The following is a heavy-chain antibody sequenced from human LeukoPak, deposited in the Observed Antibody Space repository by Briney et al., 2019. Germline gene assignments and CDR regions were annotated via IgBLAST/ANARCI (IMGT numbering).Heavy chain of an antibody. CDR2: MNPNSGNT. J-gene: IGHJ4*02. CDR1: GYTFTSYG. D-gene: IGHD2-2*01. CDR3: ARRYCSSTSCHYFDY. Sequence: ASVKVSCKASGYTFTSYGISWVRQAPGQGLEWMGWMNPNSGNTGYAQKFQGRVTMTRNTSISTAYMELSSLRSEDTAMYYCARRYCSSTSCHYFDYWGQGTLVTVSS. V-gene: IGHV1-8*02.